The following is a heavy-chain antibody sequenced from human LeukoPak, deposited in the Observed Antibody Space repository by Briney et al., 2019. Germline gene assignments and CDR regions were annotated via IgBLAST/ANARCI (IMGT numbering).Heavy chain of an antibody. Sequence: PGGSLRLSCAASGFTFSSYAMNWVRQAPGKGLEWVSYISSSSSIIYYADSVKGRFTISRDNSKNTLYLQMNSLRTEDTAVFYCARQAARPYDYWGQGTLVTVSS. J-gene: IGHJ4*02. D-gene: IGHD6-6*01. CDR2: ISSSSSII. V-gene: IGHV3-48*01. CDR1: GFTFSSYA. CDR3: ARQAARPYDY.